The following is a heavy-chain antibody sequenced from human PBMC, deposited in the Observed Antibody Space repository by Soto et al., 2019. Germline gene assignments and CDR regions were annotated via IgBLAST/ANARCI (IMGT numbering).Heavy chain of an antibody. D-gene: IGHD3-3*01. J-gene: IGHJ5*02. Sequence: EVQLLESGGGLVQPGGSLRLSCAASGFTFSSYAMSWVRQAPGKGLEWVSAISGSGGSTYYADSVKGRFTISRDNSKNTLYLQMNSLRAEDTAVYYCAKAGDYDFWSGYYYWFDPWGQGTLVTVAS. V-gene: IGHV3-23*01. CDR1: GFTFSSYA. CDR2: ISGSGGST. CDR3: AKAGDYDFWSGYYYWFDP.